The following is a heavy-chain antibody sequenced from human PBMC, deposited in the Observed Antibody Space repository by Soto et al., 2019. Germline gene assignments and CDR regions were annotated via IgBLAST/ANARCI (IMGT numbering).Heavy chain of an antibody. CDR2: ISGSGGST. D-gene: IGHD5-12*01. CDR1: GFTFSSYA. Sequence: GGSLRLSCAASGFTFSSYAMSWVRQAPGKGLEWVSAISGSGGSTYYAESVKGRFTISRDNSKNTLYLQMNSLRAEDTAVYYCAKDMPPLVATTSFDYWGQGTLVTVSS. J-gene: IGHJ4*02. CDR3: AKDMPPLVATTSFDY. V-gene: IGHV3-23*01.